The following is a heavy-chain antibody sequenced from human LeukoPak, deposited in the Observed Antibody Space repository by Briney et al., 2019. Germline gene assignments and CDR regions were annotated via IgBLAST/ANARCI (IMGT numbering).Heavy chain of an antibody. CDR1: GYSISSNYY. Sequence: PSETLSLTCTVSGYSISSNYYWGWIRQPPGKGLEWIGSIYHSGSTYYNPSLKSRVTISVDTSKNQFSLKLSSVTAADTAVYYCARAPILTGYLLYFGYWGQGTLVTVSS. V-gene: IGHV4-38-2*02. J-gene: IGHJ4*02. CDR2: IYHSGST. D-gene: IGHD3-9*01. CDR3: ARAPILTGYLLYFGY.